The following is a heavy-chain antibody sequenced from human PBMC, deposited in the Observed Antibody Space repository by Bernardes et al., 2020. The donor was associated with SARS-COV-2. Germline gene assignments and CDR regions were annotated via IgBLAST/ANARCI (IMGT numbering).Heavy chain of an antibody. J-gene: IGHJ4*02. CDR1: GFTFSSYS. D-gene: IGHD3-22*01. V-gene: IGHV3-21*01. CDR2: ISSGSTYI. Sequence: GGSLRLSCVASGFTFSSYSMNWVRQAPGKGLEWVSSISSGSTYIYYADSVKGRFTISRDNAKKSLYLQMNGLRAEDTAVYYCARDIKEAGYCCDGSGHAFDCWGQGTLVTVSS. CDR3: ARDIKEAGYCCDGSGHAFDC.